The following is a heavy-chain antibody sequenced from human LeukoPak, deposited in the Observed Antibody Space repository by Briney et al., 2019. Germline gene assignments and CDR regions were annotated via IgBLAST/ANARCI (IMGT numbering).Heavy chain of an antibody. J-gene: IGHJ6*02. Sequence: PGGSLRLSCAASGFTVSSNYMSWVRQAPGKGLEWVSVIYSGGSTYYADSVKGRFTISRHNSKNTLYLQMNSLRAEDTAVYYCARSGLTTVLGNYYYYGMDVWGQGTTVTVSS. CDR2: IYSGGST. CDR1: GFTVSSNY. CDR3: ARSGLTTVLGNYYYYGMDV. D-gene: IGHD4-11*01. V-gene: IGHV3-53*04.